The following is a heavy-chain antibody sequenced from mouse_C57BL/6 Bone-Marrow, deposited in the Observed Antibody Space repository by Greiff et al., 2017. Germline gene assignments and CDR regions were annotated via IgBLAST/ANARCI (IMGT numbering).Heavy chain of an antibody. D-gene: IGHD1-1*01. V-gene: IGHV1-64*01. CDR3: AREERFITTVVNWYFDV. CDR1: GYTFTSYW. J-gene: IGHJ1*03. Sequence: VQLQQPGAELVKPGASVKLSCKASGYTFTSYWMHWVKQRPGQGLEWIGMIHPNSGSTNYNEKFKSKATLTVDKSSSTAYMQLSSLTSEDSAVYYCAREERFITTVVNWYFDVWGTGTTVTVSS. CDR2: IHPNSGST.